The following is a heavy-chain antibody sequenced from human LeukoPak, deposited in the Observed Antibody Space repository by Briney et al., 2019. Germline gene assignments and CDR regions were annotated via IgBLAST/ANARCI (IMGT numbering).Heavy chain of an antibody. CDR1: RFTFSNYA. V-gene: IGHV3-30*04. D-gene: IGHD6-19*01. Sequence: GGSLRLSCAASRFTFSNYAMHWVRQAPGKGLEWVAVISYDGVNQYYADSVKGRFTISRDNSKNTLYLQMNSLRAEDTALYYCARAAPSIIAVAEIPDYWGQGTLVAVSS. CDR2: ISYDGVNQ. CDR3: ARAAPSIIAVAEIPDY. J-gene: IGHJ4*02.